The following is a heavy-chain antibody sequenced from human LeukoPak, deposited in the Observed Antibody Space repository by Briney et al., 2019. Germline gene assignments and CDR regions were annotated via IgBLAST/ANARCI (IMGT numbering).Heavy chain of an antibody. CDR3: AREHCSGGSCYSGYYFDY. Sequence: PSETLSLTCTVSGGSISSSSYYWGWIRQPPGKGLEWIGSIYYSGSTYYNPSLKSRGTISVDTSKNQFALKLSSVTAAETAVYYCAREHCSGGSCYSGYYFDYWGQGTLVTVSS. D-gene: IGHD2-15*01. V-gene: IGHV4-39*06. J-gene: IGHJ4*02. CDR1: GGSISSSSYY. CDR2: IYYSGST.